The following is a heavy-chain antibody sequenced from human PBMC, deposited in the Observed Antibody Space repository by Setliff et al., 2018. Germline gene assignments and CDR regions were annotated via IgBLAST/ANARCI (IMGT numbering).Heavy chain of an antibody. CDR2: INHSGST. CDR1: GGSFTGTTYY. V-gene: IGHV4-39*07. D-gene: IGHD4-17*01. Sequence: PSETLSLTCTVSGGSFTGTTYYWGWIRQSPGKGLEWIGEINHSGSTNYNPSLKTRVTISVDTSKNQFSLTLSSVTAADTAVYYCARETTMTYYFYYMDVWGKGTTVTVSS. J-gene: IGHJ6*03. CDR3: ARETTMTYYFYYMDV.